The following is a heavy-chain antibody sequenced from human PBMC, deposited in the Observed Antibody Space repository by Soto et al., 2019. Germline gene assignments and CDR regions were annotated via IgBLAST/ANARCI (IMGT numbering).Heavy chain of an antibody. J-gene: IGHJ4*02. CDR2: ISAHNDNT. CDR1: GYTVTSYG. V-gene: IGHV1-18*01. Sequence: QVHLVQSGAEVKKPGASVKVSCKCSGYTVTSYGITWVRQAPGQGLEWMGWISAHNDNTDYAQKLQGRVTVTRDTSTSTAYMELRSLRSDDTAVYYCARGRYGDYWGQEALVTVSS. CDR3: ARGRYGDY. D-gene: IGHD1-1*01.